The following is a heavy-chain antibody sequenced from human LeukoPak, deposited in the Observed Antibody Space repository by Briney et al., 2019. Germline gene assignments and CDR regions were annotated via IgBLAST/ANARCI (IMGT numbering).Heavy chain of an antibody. Sequence: GGSLRLSCAASEFTFSSYNMNWVRQAPAKGLEWVSYISTSSNTIYYADSVKGRFTISRDNAKNSLYLQMNDLRAEDTAVYYCARVGSYGMDVWGQGTTVTVSS. J-gene: IGHJ6*02. CDR2: ISTSSNTI. V-gene: IGHV3-48*01. D-gene: IGHD3-10*01. CDR3: ARVGSYGMDV. CDR1: EFTFSSYN.